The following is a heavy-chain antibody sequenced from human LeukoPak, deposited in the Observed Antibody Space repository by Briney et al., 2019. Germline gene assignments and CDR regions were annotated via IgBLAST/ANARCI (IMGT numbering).Heavy chain of an antibody. D-gene: IGHD5-18*01. CDR2: ISGSGGST. V-gene: IGHV3-23*01. CDR1: GFTFSDYA. J-gene: IGHJ4*02. CDR3: AGRVTGYSSGYVY. Sequence: GGSLRLSCLTSGFTFSDYAMSWVRQAPGKGLEWVSTISGSGGSTYYADSVKGRFTFSRDNSKSTVYLQMNNLRAEDTAVYYCAGRVTGYSSGYVYWGQGTLVTVSS.